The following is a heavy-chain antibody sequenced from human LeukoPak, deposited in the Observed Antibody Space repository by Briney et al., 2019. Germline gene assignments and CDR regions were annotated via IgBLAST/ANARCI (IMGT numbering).Heavy chain of an antibody. J-gene: IGHJ5*02. V-gene: IGHV4-4*07. CDR3: ARDRPADSRSKKSYYYGSGSPNWFDP. Sequence: PSETLSLTCTVSGGSISSYYWSWIRQPAGKGLEWIGRIYTSGSTNYNPSLKSRVTMSVDTSKNQFSLKLSSVTAADTAVYYCARDRPADSRSKKSYYYGSGSPNWFDPWGQGTLVTVSS. D-gene: IGHD3-10*01. CDR1: GGSISSYY. CDR2: IYTSGST.